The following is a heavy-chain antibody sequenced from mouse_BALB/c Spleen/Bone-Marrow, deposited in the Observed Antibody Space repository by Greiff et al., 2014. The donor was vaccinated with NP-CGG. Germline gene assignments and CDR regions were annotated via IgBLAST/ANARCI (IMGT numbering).Heavy chain of an antibody. V-gene: IGHV1-80*01. CDR1: GYAFSSYW. CDR3: ARDYYGSRYYFDY. Sequence: QVQLQQSGAELVRPGSSVKISCKASGYAFSSYWMNWVKQRPGQGLEWIGQIYPGDGDTNYNGKFKGKATLTADKSSSTAYMQLNSLTSEDSAVYFCARDYYGSRYYFDYWGQGTTLTVSS. CDR2: IYPGDGDT. D-gene: IGHD1-1*01. J-gene: IGHJ2*01.